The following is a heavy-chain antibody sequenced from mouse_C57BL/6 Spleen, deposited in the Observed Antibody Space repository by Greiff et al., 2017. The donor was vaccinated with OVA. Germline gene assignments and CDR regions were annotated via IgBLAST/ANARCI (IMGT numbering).Heavy chain of an antibody. V-gene: IGHV1-26*01. CDR3: AIESAQASFAY. CDR2: INPNNGGT. CDR1: GYTFTDYY. J-gene: IGHJ3*01. D-gene: IGHD3-2*02. Sequence: EVQLQQSGPELVKPGASVKISCKASGYTFTDYYMNWVKQSHGKSLEWIGDINPNNGGTSYNQKFKGKATLTVDKSSSTAYMELRSLTSEDSAVYYCAIESAQASFAYWGQGTLVTVSA.